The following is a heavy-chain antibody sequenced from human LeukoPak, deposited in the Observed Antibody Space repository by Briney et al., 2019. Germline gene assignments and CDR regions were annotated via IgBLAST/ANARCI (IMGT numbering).Heavy chain of an antibody. CDR2: INHSGST. V-gene: IGHV4-34*01. CDR1: GGSFSGYY. CDR3: ATGQYDSSGQYNWFDP. D-gene: IGHD3-22*01. Sequence: SETLSLTCVVYGGSFSGYYWSWIRQPPGKGLEWIGEINHSGSTNYNPSLKSRVTISVDTSKNQFSLKPSSVTAADTAVYYCATGQYDSSGQYNWFDPWGQGTLVTVSS. J-gene: IGHJ5*02.